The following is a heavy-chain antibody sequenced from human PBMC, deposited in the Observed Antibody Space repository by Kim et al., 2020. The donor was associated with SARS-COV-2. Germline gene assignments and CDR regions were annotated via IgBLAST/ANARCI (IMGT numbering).Heavy chain of an antibody. Sequence: GESLKISCEASGYMFSSYRIGWVRQMPGKGLEWMGFIFPKDSNTKYDPSFQGQVTISADNSVTPPYLQWSSLKASDTPTYYCARHSSMYSWYFDLLGPGT. D-gene: IGHD2-2*01. CDR1: GYMFSSYR. CDR2: IFPKDSNT. CDR3: ARHSSMYSWYFDL. J-gene: IGHJ2*01. V-gene: IGHV5-51*01.